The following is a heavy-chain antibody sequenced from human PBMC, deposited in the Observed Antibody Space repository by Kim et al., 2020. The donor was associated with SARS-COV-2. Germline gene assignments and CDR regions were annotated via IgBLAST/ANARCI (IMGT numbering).Heavy chain of an antibody. D-gene: IGHD6-13*01. CDR3: ARSIAAAAPFDY. Sequence: SETLSLTCAVYGGSFSGYYWSWIRQPPGKGLEWIGEINHSGSTNYNPSLKSRVTISVDTSKNQFSLKLSSVTAADTAVYYCARSIAAAAPFDYWGQGTLV. V-gene: IGHV4-34*01. J-gene: IGHJ4*02. CDR1: GGSFSGYY. CDR2: INHSGST.